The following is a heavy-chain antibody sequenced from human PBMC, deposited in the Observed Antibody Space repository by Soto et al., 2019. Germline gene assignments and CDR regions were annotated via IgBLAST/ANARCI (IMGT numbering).Heavy chain of an antibody. D-gene: IGHD2-21*02. Sequence: GGSLRLSCAASGFTFSSYGMHWVRQAPGKGLEWVAVIWYDGSNKYYADSVKGRFTISRDNSKNTLYLQMNSLRAEDTAVYYCARDLMSAYCGGDCYSSGFDYWGQGTLVTVSS. CDR1: GFTFSSYG. J-gene: IGHJ4*02. V-gene: IGHV3-33*01. CDR3: ARDLMSAYCGGDCYSSGFDY. CDR2: IWYDGSNK.